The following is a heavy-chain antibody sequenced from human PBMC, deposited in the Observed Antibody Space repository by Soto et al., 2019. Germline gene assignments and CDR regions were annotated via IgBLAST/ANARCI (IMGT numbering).Heavy chain of an antibody. CDR1: GGSISGYY. CDR3: ASSAPDYYYDSSGFDN. V-gene: IGHV4-59*01. Sequence: SETLSLTCTVSGGSISGYYWSWIRQPPGKGLEWIGNIYYSGSTNYKPSLKSRVTISVDTSKNQFSLKLSSVTAADTAVYYCASSAPDYYYDSSGFDNWGQGALVTVSS. D-gene: IGHD3-22*01. J-gene: IGHJ4*02. CDR2: IYYSGST.